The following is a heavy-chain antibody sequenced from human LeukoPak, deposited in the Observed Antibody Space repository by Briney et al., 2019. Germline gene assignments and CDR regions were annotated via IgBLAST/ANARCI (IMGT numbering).Heavy chain of an antibody. CDR2: INHDATEK. CDR1: GFSFDSYW. J-gene: IGHJ4*02. D-gene: IGHD7-27*01. V-gene: IGHV3-7*01. CDR3: ARGWGNIRTTGSSFDN. Sequence: GGSLRLSCVASGFSFDSYWMNWVRQAPGRGLEWVANINHDATEKYYVDSVRGRFTISRDNAKNSLYLQMNSLTVEDTAVYYCARGWGNIRTTGSSFDNWGQGTLVTVSS.